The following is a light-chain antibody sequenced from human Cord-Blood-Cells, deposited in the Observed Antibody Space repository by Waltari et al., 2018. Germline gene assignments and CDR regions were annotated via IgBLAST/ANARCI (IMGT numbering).Light chain of an antibody. V-gene: IGLV1-44*01. CDR1: RPNIGSNT. CDR2: SNN. J-gene: IGLJ3*02. Sequence: SVLTPPPSASGTPGQRVTISCSGSRPNIGSNTVKWYQQLPGTAPKPLIYSNNQRPSGVPDRFSGSKSGTSASLAISGLQSEDEADYYCAAWDDSLNGWVFGGGTKLTVL. CDR3: AAWDDSLNGWV.